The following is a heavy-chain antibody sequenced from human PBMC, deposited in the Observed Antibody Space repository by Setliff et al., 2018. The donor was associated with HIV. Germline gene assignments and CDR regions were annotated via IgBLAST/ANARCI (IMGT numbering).Heavy chain of an antibody. CDR2: IYYNTRT. D-gene: IGHD2-8*01. CDR1: GGSISSSSFY. J-gene: IGHJ4*02. CDR3: ARQLSNSFDY. Sequence: SETLSLTCNVSGGSISSSSFYWAWLRQPPGKEPEWIASIYYNTRTYYNLSLRSRVTISVDTSKNLFSLKMTSVTAADTAVYYCARQLSNSFDYWGQGTLVTVSS. V-gene: IGHV4-39*01.